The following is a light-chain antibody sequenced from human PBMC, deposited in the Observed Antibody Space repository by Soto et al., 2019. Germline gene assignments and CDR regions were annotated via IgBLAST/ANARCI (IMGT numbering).Light chain of an antibody. CDR2: KAS. V-gene: IGKV1-5*03. J-gene: IGKJ1*01. CDR3: QQYNSYPWT. Sequence: DIQMTQSPSTLSASVGDRVTITCLASQSIRCWLACYQQKPGKAPKLLLYKASSLESRVPSRFSGSGSGTEFTLTISSLQPDDFATYYCQQYNSYPWTFGQGTKVEIK. CDR1: QSIRCW.